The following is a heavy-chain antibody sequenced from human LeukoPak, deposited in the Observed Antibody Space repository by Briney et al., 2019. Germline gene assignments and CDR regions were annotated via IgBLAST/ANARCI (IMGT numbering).Heavy chain of an antibody. CDR3: ARRYDFWSGYPPPLDY. Sequence: SETLSLTCTVSGGSISSYYWSWIRQPPGKGLEWIGYIYYSGSTNYNPSLKSRVTISVDTSKKQFPLKLSSVTAADTAVYYCARRYDFWSGYPPPLDYWGQGTLVTVSS. V-gene: IGHV4-59*12. CDR1: GGSISSYY. CDR2: IYYSGST. D-gene: IGHD3-3*01. J-gene: IGHJ4*02.